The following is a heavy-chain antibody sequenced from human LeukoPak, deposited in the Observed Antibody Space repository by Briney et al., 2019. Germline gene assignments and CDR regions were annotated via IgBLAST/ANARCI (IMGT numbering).Heavy chain of an antibody. CDR1: GGSISSYY. J-gene: IGHJ5*02. Sequence: SQTLSLTCTVSGGSISSYYWSWIRQPPGKGLEWIGYIYYSGSTNYNPSLKSRVTISVDTSKNQFSLKLSSVTAADTAVYYCARARGYSSSSGWFDPWGQGTLVTVSS. V-gene: IGHV4-59*01. CDR3: ARARGYSSSSGWFDP. D-gene: IGHD6-6*01. CDR2: IYYSGST.